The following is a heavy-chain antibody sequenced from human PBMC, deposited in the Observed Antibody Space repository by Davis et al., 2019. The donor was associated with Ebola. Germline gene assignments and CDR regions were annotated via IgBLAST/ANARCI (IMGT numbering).Heavy chain of an antibody. CDR2: ISPNDGDT. D-gene: IGHD3-22*01. V-gene: IGHV1-2*02. CDR1: GYTFTGYY. CDR3: ARDRRDPVYYDSSGDFDY. J-gene: IGHJ4*02. Sequence: ASVKVSCKASGYTFTGYYVHWLRQAPGQGLEWMGWISPNDGDTNIAQKFKGRVSMTRDTSISTAYMEMWRLRSDDTAVYYCARDRRDPVYYDSSGDFDYWSQGTLVTVSA.